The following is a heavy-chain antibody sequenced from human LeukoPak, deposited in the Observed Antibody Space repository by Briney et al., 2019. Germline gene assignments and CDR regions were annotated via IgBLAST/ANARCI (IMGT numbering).Heavy chain of an antibody. CDR3: ARSPRGNSSGWYNWFDP. J-gene: IGHJ5*02. CDR1: GFTFSDYA. V-gene: IGHV3-30*19. Sequence: GGSLRLSCAASGFTFSDYAMHWVRQAPGKGLEWVAVISYDGSNKYYADSVKGRFTISRDNSKNTLYLQMNSLRAEDTAVYYCARSPRGNSSGWYNWFDPWGQGTLVTVSS. CDR2: ISYDGSNK. D-gene: IGHD6-19*01.